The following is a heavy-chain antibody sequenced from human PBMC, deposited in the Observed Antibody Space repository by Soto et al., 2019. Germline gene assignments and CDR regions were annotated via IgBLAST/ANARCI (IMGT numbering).Heavy chain of an antibody. V-gene: IGHV4-59*01. CDR1: GGSISSYY. CDR2: MSYSGRT. D-gene: IGHD1-7*01. J-gene: IGHJ6*02. CDR3: VRGGGEGGLTGTTAQTYYYNAMDV. Sequence: PSETLSLTCTVSGGSISSYYWTWIRQPPGKGLEWIGYMSYSGRTNYNPSLKIRVTLSVDTSTNHFSLKLSSVTAADTAVYYCVRGGGEGGLTGTTAQTYYYNAMDVWGQGTTVTVSS.